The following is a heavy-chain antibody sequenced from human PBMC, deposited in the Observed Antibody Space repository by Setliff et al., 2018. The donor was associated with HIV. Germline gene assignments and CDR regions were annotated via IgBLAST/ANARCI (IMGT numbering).Heavy chain of an antibody. Sequence: GGSLRLSCAVSGVTVSINYMSWVRQAPGKGLEWVSIIYSGGSTYYADSVKGRFTISRHNSKDTLFLQMNSLRVEDTAVYYCARVAKTSYDDFWSGTYWYFDLWGRGTLVT. CDR3: ARVAKTSYDDFWSGTYWYFDL. J-gene: IGHJ2*01. CDR2: IYSGGST. CDR1: GVTVSINY. D-gene: IGHD3-3*01. V-gene: IGHV3-53*04.